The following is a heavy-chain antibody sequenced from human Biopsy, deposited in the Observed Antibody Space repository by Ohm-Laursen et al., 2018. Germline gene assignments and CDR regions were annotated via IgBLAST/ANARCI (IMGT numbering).Heavy chain of an antibody. Sequence: GTLSLTCSVSGGSIISYYWTWIRQPPGKGLEWIGHVYNSGTTYFNPSLKSRLTISIDTSKNQFSLKLISVTAADTALYYCARSPASTWTGYFESWGQGSLVTVSS. J-gene: IGHJ4*02. D-gene: IGHD6-13*01. CDR3: ARSPASTWTGYFES. CDR1: GGSIISYY. V-gene: IGHV4-59*12. CDR2: VYNSGTT.